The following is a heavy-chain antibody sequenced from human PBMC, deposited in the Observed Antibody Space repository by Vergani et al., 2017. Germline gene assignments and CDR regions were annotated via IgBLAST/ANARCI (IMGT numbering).Heavy chain of an antibody. J-gene: IGHJ4*02. D-gene: IGHD4-17*01. Sequence: QVQLVQSGSELKKPGASVKISCKTSGYTFSSYVINWVRQAPGRGLEWMGWINTNIGTPTYVQGFTGRFVFSLDSSVTTAFVQITSLKADDTAVYYCARNGFGDYGNFDFWGQGTLVTVSS. CDR1: GYTFSSYV. CDR3: ARNGFGDYGNFDF. CDR2: INTNIGTP. V-gene: IGHV7-4-1*02.